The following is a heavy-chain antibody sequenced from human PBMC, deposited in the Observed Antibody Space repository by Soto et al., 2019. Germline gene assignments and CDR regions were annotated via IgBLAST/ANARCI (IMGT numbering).Heavy chain of an antibody. Sequence: ASVKVSCKASGYTFTGYYMHWVRQAPGQGLEWMGWINPNSGGTNYAQKFQGWVTMTRDTSISTAYMELSRLRSDDTAVYYCARADAFLEGSPHPMTTYGMDVWGQGTTVTVSS. CDR3: ARADAFLEGSPHPMTTYGMDV. D-gene: IGHD3-3*02. CDR1: GYTFTGYY. J-gene: IGHJ6*02. V-gene: IGHV1-2*04. CDR2: INPNSGGT.